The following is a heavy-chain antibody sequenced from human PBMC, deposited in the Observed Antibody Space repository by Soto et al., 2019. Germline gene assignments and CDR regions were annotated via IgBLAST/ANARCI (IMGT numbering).Heavy chain of an antibody. D-gene: IGHD3-3*01. J-gene: IGHJ4*02. V-gene: IGHV3-23*01. CDR3: AKSKDFWSGYPYYFDY. CDR1: GFPFSSFA. CDR2: IGGSGGST. Sequence: EVQLLESGGGLVQPGGSLGLSCAASGFPFSSFAMAWVRQVPGKGLEGSSAIGGSGGSTYYADSVKGRFTISRDNSKNKLYLQMNSLRAEDTAVYYWAKSKDFWSGYPYYFDYWGQGTLVTVSS.